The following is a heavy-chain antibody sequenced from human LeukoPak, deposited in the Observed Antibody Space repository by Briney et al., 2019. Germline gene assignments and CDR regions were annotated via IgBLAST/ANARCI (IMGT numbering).Heavy chain of an antibody. CDR3: ARDQSSGWYEGYYYYGMDV. V-gene: IGHV3-66*01. Sequence: QPGGSLRLSCAASGFTVSSNYMSWVRQAPGKGLEWVSVICSGGSTYYADSVKGRFTISRDNSKNTLDLQMNSLRAEDTAVYYCARDQSSGWYEGYYYYGMDVWGQGTTVTVSS. CDR1: GFTVSSNY. CDR2: ICSGGST. J-gene: IGHJ6*02. D-gene: IGHD6-19*01.